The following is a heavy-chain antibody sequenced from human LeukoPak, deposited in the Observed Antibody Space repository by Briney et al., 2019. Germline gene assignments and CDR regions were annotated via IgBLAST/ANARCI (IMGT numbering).Heavy chain of an antibody. Sequence: GGSLRLSCAASGFTLKIYPMHWVRRAPGKGLEWLSGISHDGSDKTKADSVKGRFIISRDNSKNTLYLQLNSLRPEDTALYYCAREGVQTTVDAFDIWGRGTMVSVSS. CDR1: GFTLKIYP. V-gene: IGHV3-30*04. D-gene: IGHD4-17*01. CDR2: ISHDGSDK. J-gene: IGHJ3*02. CDR3: AREGVQTTVDAFDI.